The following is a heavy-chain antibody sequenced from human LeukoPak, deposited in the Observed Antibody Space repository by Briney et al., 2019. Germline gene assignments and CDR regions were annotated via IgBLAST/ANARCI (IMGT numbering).Heavy chain of an antibody. CDR1: GGSISSYY. CDR2: IYTSGST. V-gene: IGHV4-4*09. J-gene: IGHJ3*02. D-gene: IGHD2-15*01. CDR3: ARRRGGYCSGGSCYSPAFDI. Sequence: ASETLSLTCTVSGGSISSYYWSWIRQPPGKGLEWIGYIYTSGSTNYNPSLKSRVTISVDTSKNQFSLKLSSVTAADTAVYYCARRRGGYCSGGSCYSPAFDIWGQGTMVTVSS.